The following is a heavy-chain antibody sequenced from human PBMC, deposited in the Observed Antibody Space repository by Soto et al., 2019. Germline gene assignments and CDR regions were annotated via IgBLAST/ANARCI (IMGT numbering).Heavy chain of an antibody. V-gene: IGHV3-23*01. J-gene: IGHJ4*02. Sequence: EVQLLKSGGGLVQPGGSLRLSCAASGFTFSNYAMTWVRQAPGKGLEWVSVITGSGGGTYFVDSVKGRFTISRDNSKNTVYLQMNSLRAEDTAVYYCAKRPLTAAGSDYCGQGTLVTVSS. CDR2: ITGSGGGT. CDR1: GFTFSNYA. D-gene: IGHD6-13*01. CDR3: AKRPLTAAGSDY.